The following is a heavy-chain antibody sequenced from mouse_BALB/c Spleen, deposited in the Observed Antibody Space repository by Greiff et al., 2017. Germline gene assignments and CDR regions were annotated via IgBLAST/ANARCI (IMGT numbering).Heavy chain of an antibody. Sequence: VQLQESGAELVKPGASVKLSCKASGYTFTSYDMNWVRQRPEQGLEWIGWIYPGDGSTKYNEKFKGKATLTTDKSSSTAYLQLSRLTSEDSAVYFFARLRRNYCFGYWGQGTTLTVSS. D-gene: IGHD2-1*01. CDR2: IYPGDGST. J-gene: IGHJ2*01. CDR1: GYTFTSYD. CDR3: ARLRRNYCFGY. V-gene: IGHV1-85*01.